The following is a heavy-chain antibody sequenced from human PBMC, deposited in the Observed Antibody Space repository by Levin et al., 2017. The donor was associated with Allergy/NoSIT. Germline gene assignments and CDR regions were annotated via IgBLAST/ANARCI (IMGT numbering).Heavy chain of an antibody. CDR3: ARVNIITAAGTVDY. Sequence: GESLKISCAASGFTFSDYYMSWMRQPPGKGPEWISYISGSGTTRHYADSVKGRFTISRDNAKKSLYLQMNSLRAEDTAIYYCARVNIITAAGTVDYWGQGALVTVSS. CDR2: ISGSGTTR. D-gene: IGHD6-13*01. J-gene: IGHJ4*02. V-gene: IGHV3-11*01. CDR1: GFTFSDYY.